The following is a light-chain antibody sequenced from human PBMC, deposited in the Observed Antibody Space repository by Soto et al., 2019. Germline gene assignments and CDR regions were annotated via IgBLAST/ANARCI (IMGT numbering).Light chain of an antibody. V-gene: IGKV3-20*01. Sequence: EIVLMQSPGTLSLSPGEGATLSCRASQSVNSNYLAWYQQKPGQAPTVLIFDTSRRATGVPDRFSGSGPGTDFTLTISRLEPDDFAVYYCQQYGSSQFTFGPGT. J-gene: IGKJ3*01. CDR3: QQYGSSQFT. CDR2: DTS. CDR1: QSVNSNY.